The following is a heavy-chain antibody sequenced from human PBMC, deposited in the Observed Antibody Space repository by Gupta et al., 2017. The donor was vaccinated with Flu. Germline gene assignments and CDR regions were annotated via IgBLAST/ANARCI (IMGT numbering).Heavy chain of an antibody. Sequence: QVQLQESGPGLVKPSETLSLTCTVSGGSISSYYWSWIRQPPGKGLEWIGYIYYSGSTNYNPSLKSRVTISVDTSKNQFSLKLSSVTAADTAVYYCARHGIAEVGDFDYWGQGTRVTVSA. CDR1: GGSISSYY. CDR2: IYYSGST. D-gene: IGHD6-13*01. J-gene: IGHJ4*02. CDR3: ARHGIAEVGDFDY. V-gene: IGHV4-59*08.